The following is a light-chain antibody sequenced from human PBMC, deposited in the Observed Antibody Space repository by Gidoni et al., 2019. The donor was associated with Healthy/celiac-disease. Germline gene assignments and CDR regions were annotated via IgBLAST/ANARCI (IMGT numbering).Light chain of an antibody. J-gene: IGKJ2*03. CDR1: QSISSD. CDR2: AAS. Sequence: DIQMTQSPSSLSASVGDRVTITCRASQSISSDLNWYQQKPGKDPKLLFYAASSFQRGVPSRVSGTGSGTDSTITIIRLQPEEVSSYYCQQSYSTPFSFXXXTKLEIK. V-gene: IGKV1-39*01. CDR3: QQSYSTPFS.